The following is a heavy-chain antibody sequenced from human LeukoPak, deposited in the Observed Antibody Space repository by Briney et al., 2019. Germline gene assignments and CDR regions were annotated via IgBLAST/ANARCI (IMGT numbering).Heavy chain of an antibody. Sequence: GGSLRLSCAASGFTFSSYAMSWVRQAPGQGLEWVSDISGSGGSTSYADSVKGRFTISRDNSKNTLYMQMNSLRAEDTAVYYCAKDGKKHHGTGDYDKWGQGTLVTVPS. CDR1: GFTFSSYA. J-gene: IGHJ4*02. V-gene: IGHV3-23*01. CDR3: AKDGKKHHGTGDYDK. D-gene: IGHD3-10*01. CDR2: ISGSGGST.